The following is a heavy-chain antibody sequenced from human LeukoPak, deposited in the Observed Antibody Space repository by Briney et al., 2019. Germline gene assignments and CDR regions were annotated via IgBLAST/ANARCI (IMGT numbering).Heavy chain of an antibody. D-gene: IGHD6-13*01. CDR2: ISSSSSYI. V-gene: IGHV3-21*01. CDR1: GFTFSSYS. Sequence: PGGSLRLSCAASGFTFSSYSMNWVRQAPGKGLEWVSSISSSSSYIYYADSVKGRFTISRDNAKNSLYLQMNSLRAEDTAVYYCARDWEAAAGRDAFDIWGQGTMVTVSS. J-gene: IGHJ3*02. CDR3: ARDWEAAAGRDAFDI.